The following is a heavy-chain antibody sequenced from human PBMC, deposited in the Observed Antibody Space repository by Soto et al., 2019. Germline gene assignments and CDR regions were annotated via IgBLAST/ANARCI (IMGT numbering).Heavy chain of an antibody. J-gene: IGHJ4*02. CDR3: AKDPKYCSSNSCYD. CDR1: GFTFSDYA. V-gene: IGHV3-23*01. D-gene: IGHD2-2*01. Sequence: GGSLRLSCAASGFTFSDYAMSWVRQAPGKGLEWVSTIRGSGSGTYYADSVKGRFTISRDNSKSTLYLQMNSLRAEDTALYYCAKDPKYCSSNSCYDWGQGNLVTVSS. CDR2: IRGSGSGT.